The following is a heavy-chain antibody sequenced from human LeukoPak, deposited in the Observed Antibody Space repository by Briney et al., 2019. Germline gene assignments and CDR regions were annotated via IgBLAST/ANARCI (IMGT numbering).Heavy chain of an antibody. CDR2: INPNSGGT. CDR3: ARAGGGSSGWPFDY. Sequence: ASVKVSCKASGYTFTGYYMRWVRQAPGQGLEWMGWINPNSGGTNYAQKFQGRVTMTRDTSISTAYMELSRLRSDDTAVYYCARAGGGSSGWPFDYWGQGTLVTVSS. J-gene: IGHJ4*02. CDR1: GYTFTGYY. D-gene: IGHD6-19*01. V-gene: IGHV1-2*02.